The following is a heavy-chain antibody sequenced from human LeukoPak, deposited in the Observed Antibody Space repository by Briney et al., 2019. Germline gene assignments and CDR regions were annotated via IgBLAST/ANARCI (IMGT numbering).Heavy chain of an antibody. Sequence: SLRLSCAASGFTFSSYWMHWVREAPGKGLVWVSRINSDGSSTSYADSVKGRFTISRDNAKNTLYLQMNSLRAEDTAVCYCARAELWSGAGKQDNWFDPWGQGTLVTVSS. CDR1: GFTFSSYW. CDR2: INSDGSST. CDR3: ARAELWSGAGKQDNWFDP. D-gene: IGHD3-3*01. V-gene: IGHV3-74*01. J-gene: IGHJ5*02.